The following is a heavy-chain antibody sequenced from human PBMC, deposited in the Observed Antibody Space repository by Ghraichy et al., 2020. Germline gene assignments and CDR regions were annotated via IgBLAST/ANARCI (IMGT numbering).Heavy chain of an antibody. Sequence: GGSLRLSCAASGFTFSDYYMSWIRQAPGKGLEWVSYISSSGSTIYYADSVKGRFTISRDNAKNSLYLQMNSLRAEDTAVYYCARVSWTPTMYYFDYWGQGTLVTVSS. D-gene: IGHD3-3*01. J-gene: IGHJ4*02. CDR1: GFTFSDYY. CDR2: ISSSGSTI. V-gene: IGHV3-11*01. CDR3: ARVSWTPTMYYFDY.